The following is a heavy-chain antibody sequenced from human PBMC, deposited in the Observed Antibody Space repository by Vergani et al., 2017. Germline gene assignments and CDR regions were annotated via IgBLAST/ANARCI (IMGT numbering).Heavy chain of an antibody. CDR3: ASSSTTGWPHFDY. CDR1: GYTFTQYW. J-gene: IGHJ4*02. Sequence: VHLVQSGAEVKKPGESLKISCRASGYTFTQYWIGWVRQLPGKGLECLGFIHPADSDTRNSPSFRGQVTLSVDKSINTAFLQWTSLRASDTAIYYCASSSTTGWPHFDYWAQGSLITVSS. D-gene: IGHD6-19*01. V-gene: IGHV5-51*01. CDR2: IHPADSDT.